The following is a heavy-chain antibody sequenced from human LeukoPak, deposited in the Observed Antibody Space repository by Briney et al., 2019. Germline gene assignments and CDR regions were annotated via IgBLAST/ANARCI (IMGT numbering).Heavy chain of an antibody. CDR1: GGTFSSYA. CDR3: ARDPGCTNGVCAP. CDR2: IIPIFGTA. Sequence: GASVKVSCKASGGTFSSYAISWVRQAPAQGLEWMGGIIPIFGTANYAQKFQGRVTITADESTSTAYMELSSLRSEDTAVYYCARDPGCTNGVCAPWGQGTLVTVSS. J-gene: IGHJ5*02. V-gene: IGHV1-69*13. D-gene: IGHD2-8*01.